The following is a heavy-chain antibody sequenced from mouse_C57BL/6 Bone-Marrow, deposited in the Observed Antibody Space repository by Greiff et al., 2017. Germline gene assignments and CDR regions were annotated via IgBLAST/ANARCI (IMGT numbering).Heavy chain of an antibody. J-gene: IGHJ4*01. V-gene: IGHV5-12*01. CDR3: ERRGYDGYYDYAMDY. CDR1: GFTFSDYY. D-gene: IGHD2-3*01. Sequence: EVKLMESGGGLVQPGGSLKLSCAASGFTFSDYYMYWVRQTPEKRLEWVAYISNGGGSTYYPDTVKGGFTISRDNAKNTLYLQMSRLKSEDTAMYYCERRGYDGYYDYAMDYWGQGTSVTVSS. CDR2: ISNGGGST.